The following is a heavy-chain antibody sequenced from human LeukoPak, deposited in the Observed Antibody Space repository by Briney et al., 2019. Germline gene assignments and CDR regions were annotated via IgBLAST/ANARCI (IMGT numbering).Heavy chain of an antibody. J-gene: IGHJ3*02. CDR3: ARDRPHNWNDGGGAFDI. Sequence: GGSLRLSCAASGFTFSSYAMHWVRQAPGKGLEYVSAISSNGGSTYYANSVKGRFTISRDNSKNTLYLQMGSLRAEDMAVYYCARDRPHNWNDGGGAFDIWGQGTMVTVSS. CDR2: ISSNGGST. V-gene: IGHV3-64*01. CDR1: GFTFSSYA. D-gene: IGHD1-20*01.